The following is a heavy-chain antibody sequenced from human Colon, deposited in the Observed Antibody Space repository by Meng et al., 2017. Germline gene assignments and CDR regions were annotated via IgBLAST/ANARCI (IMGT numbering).Heavy chain of an antibody. V-gene: IGHV4-4*02. CDR3: SRRKSNNWFYP. D-gene: IGHD6-6*01. J-gene: IGHJ5*02. Sequence: GGGRGGVEPSGTMFLTPDVVGASTSGDNWWSCVRQTPGKGLEWLSEIFHSGTSNYNPSLMSRGTISVDKTKNQYSLRLLSVTAADTAVYYCSRRKSNNWFYPWGQGILVTVSS. CDR1: GASTSGDNW. CDR2: IFHSGTS.